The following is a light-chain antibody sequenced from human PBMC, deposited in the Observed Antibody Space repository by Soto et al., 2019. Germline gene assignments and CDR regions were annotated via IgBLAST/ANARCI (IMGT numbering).Light chain of an antibody. CDR2: EVS. CDR3: ISYTSDDVRYV. Sequence: QLVLTQPASVSGTPGQSITISCTGSNSDVGIYDFVSWYQHHPGKAPKLIVSEVSHRPSGVSNRFSGSKSGNTASLTISGLQSEDEADYYCISYTSDDVRYVFGTGTKLTVL. J-gene: IGLJ1*01. V-gene: IGLV2-14*01. CDR1: NSDVGIYDF.